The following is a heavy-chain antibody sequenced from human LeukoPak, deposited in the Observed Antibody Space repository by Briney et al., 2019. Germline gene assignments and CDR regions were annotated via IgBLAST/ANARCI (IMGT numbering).Heavy chain of an antibody. Sequence: PSETLSLTCTVSGGSISSGSYYWSWIRQPAGKGLEWIGRIYTSGSTNYNPSLKSRVTISVDTSKNQFSLKLSSMTAADTAVYYCARGPSTFDYWGQGTLVTVSS. CDR3: ARGPSTFDY. J-gene: IGHJ4*02. CDR1: GGSISSGSYY. D-gene: IGHD2-2*01. V-gene: IGHV4-61*02. CDR2: IYTSGST.